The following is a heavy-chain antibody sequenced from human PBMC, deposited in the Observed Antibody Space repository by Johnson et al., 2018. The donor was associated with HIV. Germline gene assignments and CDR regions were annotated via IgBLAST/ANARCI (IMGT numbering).Heavy chain of an antibody. V-gene: IGHV3-30*02. CDR3: AREGSIAAAGNDAFDI. J-gene: IGHJ3*02. Sequence: QVQLVESGGGLVQPGRSLRLSCAASVFIFNSYGMHWVRQAPGKGLEWVAFIRYDGSNNYYIESVKGRFTISRDTSKNTLYLQMNSLRAQDTAVYYCAREGSIAAAGNDAFDIWGQGTMVTVSS. CDR1: VFIFNSYG. D-gene: IGHD6-13*01. CDR2: IRYDGSNN.